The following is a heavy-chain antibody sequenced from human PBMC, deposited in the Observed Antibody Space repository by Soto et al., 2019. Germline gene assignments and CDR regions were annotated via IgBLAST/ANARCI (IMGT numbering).Heavy chain of an antibody. CDR3: ARRRIAAAASIFGY. D-gene: IGHD6-13*01. Sequence: PGESLKISCKGSGYNFTTYWIGWVRQMPGKGLEWMGIIYPGDSNTRYSPSLQGQVFMSADKSMSTAYLQWSSLKASDTAMYFCARRRIAAAASIFGYWGQGTLVTVSS. J-gene: IGHJ4*02. CDR1: GYNFTTYW. CDR2: IYPGDSNT. V-gene: IGHV5-51*01.